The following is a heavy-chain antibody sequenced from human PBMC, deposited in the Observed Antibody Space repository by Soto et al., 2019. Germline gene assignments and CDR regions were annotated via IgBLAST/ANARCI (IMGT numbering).Heavy chain of an antibody. CDR3: ARVVRGHAYGYVLYSFHGMDV. D-gene: IGHD5-18*01. Sequence: SGPTLVNPTQTLTLTCTFSEFSGRPSEMCVSWLRQPPGKALEWLALIAWDDDKSYTTSLRARHAIIKDNSRNQVVLTLTDVDRIDTATYYCARVVRGHAYGYVLYSFHGMDVWGQGTTVTVSS. V-gene: IGHV2-70*01. CDR2: IAWDDDK. CDR1: EFSGRPSEMC. J-gene: IGHJ6*02.